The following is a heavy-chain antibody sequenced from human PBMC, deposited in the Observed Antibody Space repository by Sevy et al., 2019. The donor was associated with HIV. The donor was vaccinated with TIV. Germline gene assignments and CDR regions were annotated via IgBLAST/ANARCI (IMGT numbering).Heavy chain of an antibody. CDR3: AKVGGSGWYESSDY. J-gene: IGHJ4*02. D-gene: IGHD6-19*01. CDR1: GFTFSSYA. Sequence: GGYLRLSCAASGFTFSSYAMSWVRQAPGKGLEWVSAISGSGGSTYYADSVKGRFTISRDNSKNTLYLQMNSLRAEDTAVYYCAKVGGSGWYESSDYWGQGTLVTVSS. V-gene: IGHV3-23*01. CDR2: ISGSGGST.